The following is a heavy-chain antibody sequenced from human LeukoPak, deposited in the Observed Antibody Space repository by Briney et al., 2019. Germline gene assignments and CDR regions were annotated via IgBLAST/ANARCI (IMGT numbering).Heavy chain of an antibody. V-gene: IGHV4-59*01. CDR2: IYYSGST. J-gene: IGHJ4*02. CDR1: GGSISSYY. D-gene: IGHD3-3*01. CDR3: ARAANHDFWSGYYHFDY. Sequence: SETLSLTCTVSGGSISSYYWSWIRQPPGKGLEWIGYIYYSGSTNYNPSLKSRVTISVDTSKNQFSLKLSSVTAADTAVYYCARAANHDFWSGYYHFDYWGQGTLVTVSS.